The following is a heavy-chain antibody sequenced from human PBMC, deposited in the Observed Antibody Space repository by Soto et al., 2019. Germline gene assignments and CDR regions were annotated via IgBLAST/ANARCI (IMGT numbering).Heavy chain of an antibody. CDR2: ISAYNGNT. V-gene: IGHV1-18*01. CDR1: GYTFTSYG. Sequence: ASVKVSCKASGYTFTSYGISWVRQAPGQGLEWMGWISAYNGNTNYAQKLQGRVTMTTDTSTSTAYMELRSLRSDDTAVYYCAMDRYCRSTSCYTPYYYYYGMDVWGQGTTVTVSS. CDR3: AMDRYCRSTSCYTPYYYYYGMDV. J-gene: IGHJ6*02. D-gene: IGHD2-2*02.